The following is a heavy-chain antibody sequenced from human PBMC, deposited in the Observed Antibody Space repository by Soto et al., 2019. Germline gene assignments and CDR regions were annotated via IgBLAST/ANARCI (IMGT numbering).Heavy chain of an antibody. D-gene: IGHD6-19*01. J-gene: IGHJ4*02. V-gene: IGHV3-7*03. CDR1: GFTFSSYW. CDR2: IKQDGSEK. Sequence: EVQLVESGGGLVQPGGSLRLSCAASGFTFSSYWMSWVRQAPGKGLEWVANIKQDGSEKYYVDSVKGRFTISRDNAKNSLYLQMNSLRAEDTAVYYCARDLKDSIGWNEWAFDYWGQGTLVTVSS. CDR3: ARDLKDSIGWNEWAFDY.